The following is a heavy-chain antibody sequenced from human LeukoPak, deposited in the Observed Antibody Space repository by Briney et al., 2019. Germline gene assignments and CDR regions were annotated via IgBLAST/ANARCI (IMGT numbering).Heavy chain of an antibody. CDR1: GFTFSSYG. Sequence: GRSLRLSCAASGFTFSSYGMHWVRQAPGKGLERVAVISYDGSNKYYADSVKGRFTISRDNSKNTLYLQMNSLRAEDTAVYYCARGRYGSGAPDDYWGQGTLVTVSS. V-gene: IGHV3-30*03. D-gene: IGHD3-10*01. CDR2: ISYDGSNK. J-gene: IGHJ4*02. CDR3: ARGRYGSGAPDDY.